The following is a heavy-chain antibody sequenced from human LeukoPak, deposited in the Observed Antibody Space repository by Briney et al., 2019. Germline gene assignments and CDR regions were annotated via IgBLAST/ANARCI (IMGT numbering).Heavy chain of an antibody. Sequence: LXLTXTVXGGSIXSGXYYWSWIRQPPXKGLEWIGYIYHSGSTYYNPSLKSRVTISVDRSKNQFSLKLSSVTAADTAVYYCARVSWDTALDYWGQGTLVTVSS. D-gene: IGHD5-18*01. CDR1: GGSIXSGXYY. CDR2: IYHSGST. CDR3: ARVSWDTALDY. V-gene: IGHV4-30-2*01. J-gene: IGHJ4*02.